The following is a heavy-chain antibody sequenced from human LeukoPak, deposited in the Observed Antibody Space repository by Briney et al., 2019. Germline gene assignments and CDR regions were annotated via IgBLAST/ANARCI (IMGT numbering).Heavy chain of an antibody. Sequence: GGSLRLSCAVSGFTFSSYSMNWVRQAPGKGLEWVSYISSSSSTMYYADSVKGRFTISRDNAKNSLYLQMNSLRAEDTAVYYCAHLPGYSSGWSRDAFDIWGQGTMVTVSS. J-gene: IGHJ3*02. CDR3: AHLPGYSSGWSRDAFDI. D-gene: IGHD6-19*01. CDR2: ISSSSSTM. V-gene: IGHV3-48*04. CDR1: GFTFSSYS.